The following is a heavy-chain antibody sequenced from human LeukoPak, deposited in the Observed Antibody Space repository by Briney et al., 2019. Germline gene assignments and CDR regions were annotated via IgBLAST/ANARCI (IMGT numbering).Heavy chain of an antibody. V-gene: IGHV3-30*02. CDR1: GFTFSTYG. J-gene: IGHJ4*02. Sequence: GGSLRLSCAASGFTFSTYGMHWVRQAPGKGLEWVAFIRFDGSNKYYADSMRGRFTISRDNSKNTLYLQMNSLRAEDTAVYYCASIRQVVPAAAIDYWGQGTLVTVSS. D-gene: IGHD2-2*01. CDR3: ASIRQVVPAAAIDY. CDR2: IRFDGSNK.